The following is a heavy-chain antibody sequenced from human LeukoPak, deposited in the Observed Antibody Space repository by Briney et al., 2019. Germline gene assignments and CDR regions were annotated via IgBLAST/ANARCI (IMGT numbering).Heavy chain of an antibody. CDR3: ARDPNGDYIGAFDF. CDR1: GFTFSTYA. CDR2: IRASDGYT. D-gene: IGHD4-17*01. J-gene: IGHJ3*01. Sequence: GGSLRLSCVASGFTFSTYAMMWVRQAPGKGLEWVSAIRASDGYTEYADSVKGRFTISRDNSKKTLYLQMGSLRAEDTAIYYCARDPNGDYIGAFDFGGQGTLVTVSS. V-gene: IGHV3-23*01.